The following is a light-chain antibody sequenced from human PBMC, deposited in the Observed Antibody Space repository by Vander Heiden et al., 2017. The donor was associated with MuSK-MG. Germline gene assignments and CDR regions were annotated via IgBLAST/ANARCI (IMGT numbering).Light chain of an antibody. CDR2: NDY. V-gene: IGLV3-21*04. CDR3: RVWDRSRDHQV. J-gene: IGLJ1*01. CDR1: NIGTIS. Sequence: PSGSVAPGQTATITCGGNNIGTISVLWYQQKPGQAPVLVIYNDYDRPSGIAERISGSISVNTATLTISGVEAGDAADYYCRVWDRSRDHQVFGAGTTVTVL.